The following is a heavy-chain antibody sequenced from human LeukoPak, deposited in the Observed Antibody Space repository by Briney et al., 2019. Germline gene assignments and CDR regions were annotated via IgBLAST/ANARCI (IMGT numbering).Heavy chain of an antibody. CDR1: RVPLPAYL. J-gene: IGHJ6*02. CDR2: SRWNSGSI. V-gene: IGHV3-9*01. CDR3: AKDLRPMSVNYYYGMDV. Sequence: PSKSLSLYFPSSRVPLPAYLLCSVPQAPAKVLQWASGSRWNSGSIGYADSVKGRFTISRDNAKNSLYLQMNSLRAEDTALYYCAKDLRPMSVNYYYGMDVWGQGTTVTVSS.